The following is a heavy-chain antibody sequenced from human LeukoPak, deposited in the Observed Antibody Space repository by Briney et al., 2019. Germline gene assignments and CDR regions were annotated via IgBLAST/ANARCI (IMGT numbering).Heavy chain of an antibody. CDR1: GFTFSSYA. D-gene: IGHD3-22*01. Sequence: GGSLRLSCAASGFTFSSYAMHWVRQAPGKGLEWVAVISYDGSNKYYADSVKGRFTISRDNSKNTLYLQMNSLRAEDTAVYYCARDYDSSGYEAGYFDYWGQGTLVTVSS. J-gene: IGHJ4*02. CDR2: ISYDGSNK. CDR3: ARDYDSSGYEAGYFDY. V-gene: IGHV3-30-3*01.